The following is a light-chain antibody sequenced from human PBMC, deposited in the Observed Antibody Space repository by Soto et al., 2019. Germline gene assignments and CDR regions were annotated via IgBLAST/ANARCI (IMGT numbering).Light chain of an antibody. CDR1: QSVSRH. V-gene: IGKV3-11*01. CDR3: QQYNHWPRT. Sequence: EIVLTQSPATLSLSPGERSTRSCRPSQSVSRHLAWYQQKPGQAPRLLIYDASNRATGIPARFSGSGSGTDFTLTISSLEPEDFAVYYCQQYNHWPRTFGRGTKVDIK. CDR2: DAS. J-gene: IGKJ1*01.